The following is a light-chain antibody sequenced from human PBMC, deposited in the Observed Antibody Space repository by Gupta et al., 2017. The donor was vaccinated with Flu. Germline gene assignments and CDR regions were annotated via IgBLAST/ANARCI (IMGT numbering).Light chain of an antibody. CDR1: QSVSSN. CDR3: QQYNNWPPWT. V-gene: IGKV3-15*01. J-gene: IGKJ1*01. Sequence: EIVMTHSPATLSVSPGERATLSCRASQSVSSNLAWYQQKPGQAPRLLIYGASTRPTGIPARFSGSGSGTEFTLTISSLQSEDFAVYYCQQYNNWPPWTFGQGTKVEIK. CDR2: GAS.